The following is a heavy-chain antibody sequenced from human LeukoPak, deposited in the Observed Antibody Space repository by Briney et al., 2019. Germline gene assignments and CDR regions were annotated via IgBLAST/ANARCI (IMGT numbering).Heavy chain of an antibody. D-gene: IGHD1-26*01. J-gene: IGHJ3*02. CDR1: GFTFSSYA. Sequence: LPGRSLRLSCAASGFTFSSYAMHWVRQAPGKGLEWVAVISYDGSNKYYADSVKGRFTISRDNSKNTLYLQMNNLRAEDTAMYYCAREMYSGMYNDAFVIWGQGTKVTVSS. CDR3: AREMYSGMYNDAFVI. V-gene: IGHV3-30*14. CDR2: ISYDGSNK.